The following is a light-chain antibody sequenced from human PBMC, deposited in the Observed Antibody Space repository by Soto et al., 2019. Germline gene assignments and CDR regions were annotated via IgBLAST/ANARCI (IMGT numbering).Light chain of an antibody. J-gene: IGLJ1*01. CDR1: STDVGGYNF. Sequence: QSVLTQPRSVSGSPGQSVTISCTGTSTDVGGYNFVSWYQQHPGKAPKLMIYDVNKRPSGVPDRFSGSKSGNTASLTISGLQAEDEADYYCCSYAGSNTYVFGTGTKVTVL. V-gene: IGLV2-11*01. CDR2: DVN. CDR3: CSYAGSNTYV.